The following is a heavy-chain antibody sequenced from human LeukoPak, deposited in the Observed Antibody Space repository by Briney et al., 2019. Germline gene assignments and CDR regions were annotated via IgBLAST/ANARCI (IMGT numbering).Heavy chain of an antibody. CDR1: GYTFTSYS. D-gene: IGHD1-26*01. V-gene: IGHV1-18*01. Sequence: ASVKVSCKASGYTFTSYSISWVRQAPGQGLEWMGWISAYNGNTNYAQKLQGRVTITADESTSTAYMELSSLRSEDTAVYYCARGFLGYSGSYQNWFDPWGQGTLVTVSS. CDR2: ISAYNGNT. CDR3: ARGFLGYSGSYQNWFDP. J-gene: IGHJ5*02.